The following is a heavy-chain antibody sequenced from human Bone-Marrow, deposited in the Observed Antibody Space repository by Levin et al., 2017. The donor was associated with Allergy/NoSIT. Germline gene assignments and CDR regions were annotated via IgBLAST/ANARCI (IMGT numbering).Heavy chain of an antibody. V-gene: IGHV3-30*04. CDR3: ARRRGFGDY. CDR2: ISYDGSNK. J-gene: IGHJ4*02. Sequence: GGSLRLSCAASGFTFSSYAMHWVRQAPGKGLEWVAVISYDGSNKYYADSVKGRFTISRDNSKNTLYLQMNSLRAEDTAVYYCARRRGFGDYWGQGTLVTVSS. CDR1: GFTFSSYA. D-gene: IGHD3-16*01.